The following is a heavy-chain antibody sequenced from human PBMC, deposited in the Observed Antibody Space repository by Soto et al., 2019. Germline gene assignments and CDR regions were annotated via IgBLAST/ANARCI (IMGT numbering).Heavy chain of an antibody. Sequence: GGSLRLSCAASGFTFSSYAMSWVRQAPGEGLEWVSAISGSGGSTYYADSVKGRFTISRDNSKNTLYLQMNSLRAEDTAVYYCAKDGGYYYDSSGPRPDAFDIWGQGTMVTVSS. CDR2: ISGSGGST. D-gene: IGHD3-22*01. V-gene: IGHV3-23*01. CDR3: AKDGGYYYDSSGPRPDAFDI. J-gene: IGHJ3*02. CDR1: GFTFSSYA.